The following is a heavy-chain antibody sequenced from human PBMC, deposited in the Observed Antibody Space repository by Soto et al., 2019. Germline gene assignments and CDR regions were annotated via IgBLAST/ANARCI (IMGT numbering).Heavy chain of an antibody. Sequence: PSETLSLTCAVYGGSFSGYYWSWIRQPPGKGLEWIGEINHSGSTNYNPSLKSRVTISVDTSKNQFSLKLSSVTAADTAVYYCARGRHYYDSSGYGTFDYWGQGTLVTVS. CDR1: GGSFSGYY. CDR2: INHSGST. V-gene: IGHV4-34*01. D-gene: IGHD3-22*01. J-gene: IGHJ4*02. CDR3: ARGRHYYDSSGYGTFDY.